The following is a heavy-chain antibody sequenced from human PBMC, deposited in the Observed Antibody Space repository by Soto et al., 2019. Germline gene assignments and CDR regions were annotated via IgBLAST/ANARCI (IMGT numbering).Heavy chain of an antibody. CDR1: GFAFSRDG. V-gene: IGHV3-30*18. CDR3: ANTKGADNPFDS. CDR2: ISFDGSDK. Sequence: QVQLVESGGGVVQPGKSLRLSCAAAGFAFSRDGMHWVRQAPGKGLEWVAVISFDGSDKYYADSVKGRFTISRDNSKNTVDLQMNSLRPEDTALYYWANTKGADNPFDSWGQGTLVTVSS. J-gene: IGHJ4*02. D-gene: IGHD2-8*01.